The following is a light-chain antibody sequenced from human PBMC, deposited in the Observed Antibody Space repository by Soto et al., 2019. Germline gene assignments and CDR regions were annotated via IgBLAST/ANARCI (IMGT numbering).Light chain of an antibody. V-gene: IGKV1-5*03. CDR2: KAT. J-gene: IGKJ2*01. Sequence: DIQMTQSPSTLSASVGDGVTITCRASQIIGSWLAWYQQKPGKAPKLLIYKATNLQSGVPSRFSGSGSGTDFSLTISSLQPEDSATYFCQQYNDCQYTLGPGTKLEI. CDR3: QQYNDCQYT. CDR1: QIIGSW.